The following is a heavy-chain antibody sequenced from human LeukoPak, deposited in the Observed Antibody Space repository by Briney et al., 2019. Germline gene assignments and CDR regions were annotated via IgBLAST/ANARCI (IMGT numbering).Heavy chain of an antibody. CDR3: ARGYQSIVGSAFDI. D-gene: IGHD2-21*01. CDR2: ISSSSSTI. CDR1: GFTFSSYS. V-gene: IGHV3-48*02. Sequence: GGSLRLSCAAAGFTFSSYSMNWVRQGPGGGLEWVSYISSSSSTICYADSVKGRFTISRDNAKNSLYLQMNSLRDEDTAVYYCARGYQSIVGSAFDIWGQGTMVTVSS. J-gene: IGHJ3*02.